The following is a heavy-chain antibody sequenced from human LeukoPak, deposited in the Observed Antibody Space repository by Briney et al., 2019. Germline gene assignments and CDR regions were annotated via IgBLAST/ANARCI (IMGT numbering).Heavy chain of an antibody. CDR1: GYSFTSYW. CDR2: IYPGDSDT. J-gene: IGHJ6*03. D-gene: IGHD2-2*01. CDR3: ARAPDCSSTSCYYMDV. V-gene: IGHV5-51*01. Sequence: GESLKISCKGSGYSFTSYWIGRVRQMPGKGLEWMGIIYPGDSDTRYSPSFQGQVTISADKSNSTAYLQWSSLKASDTAMYYCARAPDCSSTSCYYMDVWGKGTTVTVSS.